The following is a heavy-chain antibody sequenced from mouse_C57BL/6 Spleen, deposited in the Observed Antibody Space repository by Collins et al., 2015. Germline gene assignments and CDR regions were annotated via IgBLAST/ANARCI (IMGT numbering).Heavy chain of an antibody. CDR2: IYPGDGDT. D-gene: IGHD2-14*01. V-gene: IGHV1-87*01. Sequence: QVXLQQSGAELARPGASVKLSCKASGYTFTSYWMQWVKQRPGQGLEWIGAIYPGDGDTRYTQKFKDKATLTADKSSSTAYMQLSSLASEDSAVYYCARAYRYDEGYFDYWGQGSTLTVSS. CDR3: ARAYRYDEGYFDY. J-gene: IGHJ2*01. CDR1: GYTFTSYW.